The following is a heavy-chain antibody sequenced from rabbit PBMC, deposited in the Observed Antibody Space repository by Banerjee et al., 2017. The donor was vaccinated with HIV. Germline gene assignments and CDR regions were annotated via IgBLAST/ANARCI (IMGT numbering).Heavy chain of an antibody. CDR1: GFSFSGSYW. CDR3: ARDDIGVGYGDFYFNL. D-gene: IGHD2-1*01. Sequence: EESGGDLVKPEGSLTLTCTASGFSFSGSYWICWVRQAPGKGLEWIACIYGGRSGSTDYASWAKGRFTISKTSSTTVTLQMTSLTAADTATYFCARDDIGVGYGDFYFNLWGPGTLVTVS. CDR2: IYGGRSGST. V-gene: IGHV1S45*01. J-gene: IGHJ4*01.